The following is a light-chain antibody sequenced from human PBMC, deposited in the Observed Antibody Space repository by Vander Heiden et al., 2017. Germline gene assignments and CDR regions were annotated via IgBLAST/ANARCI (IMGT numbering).Light chain of an antibody. J-gene: IGKJ1*01. CDR1: QSVSSY. Sequence: EIVLTQSPATLSLSPGERATLSCRASQSVSSYLDWYQQKPGQAPRLLIYDASNRATGIPARFSGSGSGTDFTLTSSILEPEDLAVYYCQERSNWPWTFGQGTKVEIK. CDR3: QERSNWPWT. V-gene: IGKV3-11*01. CDR2: DAS.